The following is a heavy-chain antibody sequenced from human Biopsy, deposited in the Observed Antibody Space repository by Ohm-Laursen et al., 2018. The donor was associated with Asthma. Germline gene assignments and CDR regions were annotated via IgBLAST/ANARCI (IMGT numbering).Heavy chain of an antibody. D-gene: IGHD3-3*01. Sequence: SLRLSCTAFGFTFSSYGMHWVRQAPGKGLEWVAVISYDGSNKYYADSVKGRFTISRDNSKNTLYLQINSLRAEDTAVYYCASQSSGPDFWSGYYYFDYWGQGTLVTVSS. CDR2: ISYDGSNK. CDR1: GFTFSSYG. J-gene: IGHJ4*02. V-gene: IGHV3-30*03. CDR3: ASQSSGPDFWSGYYYFDY.